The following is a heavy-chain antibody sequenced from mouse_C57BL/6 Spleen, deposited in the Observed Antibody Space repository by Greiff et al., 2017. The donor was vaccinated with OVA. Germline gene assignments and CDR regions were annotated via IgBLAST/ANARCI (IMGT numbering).Heavy chain of an antibody. CDR2: IWRGGST. V-gene: IGHV2-5*01. CDR3: AKMGDYDGGYYAMDY. D-gene: IGHD2-4*01. J-gene: IGHJ4*01. CDR1: GFSLTSYG. Sequence: QVQLQQSGPGLVQPSQSLSITCTVSGFSLTSYGVHWVRQSPGKGLEWLGVIWRGGSTDYNAAFMSRLSITKDNSKSQVFLKMNSLQADDTAIYYCAKMGDYDGGYYAMDYWGQGTSVTVSS.